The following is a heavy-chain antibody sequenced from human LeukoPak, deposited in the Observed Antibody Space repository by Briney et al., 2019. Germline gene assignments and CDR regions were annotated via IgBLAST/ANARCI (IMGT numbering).Heavy chain of an antibody. V-gene: IGHV3-9*01. CDR2: INWNSDTK. CDR3: AKDTGGNGAYFYAMDV. Sequence: GRFLRLSCVGSGFAFHNYAMHWVRRPPGKGLEWVSAINWNSDTKAYADSVKGRFTISRDRARNSLYLQMDSLRPEDTALYYCAKDTGGNGAYFYAMDVWGQGTSVTVSS. J-gene: IGHJ6*02. D-gene: IGHD4-23*01. CDR1: GFAFHNYA.